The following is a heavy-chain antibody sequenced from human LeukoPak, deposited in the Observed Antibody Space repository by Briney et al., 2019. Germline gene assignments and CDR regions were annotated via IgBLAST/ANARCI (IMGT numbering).Heavy chain of an antibody. V-gene: IGHV3-23*01. D-gene: IGHD3-22*01. Sequence: GGSLRLSCAASGFTFSSYAMSRVRQAPGKGLEWVSGITGRGSSTYQADSVRRRLTISRDNSKNTLYLQMQSLRAVDTAVYYCAKGGYYESSGYPPFDYWGQGTPVTVSS. CDR1: GFTFSSYA. J-gene: IGHJ4*02. CDR2: ITGRGSST. CDR3: AKGGYYESSGYPPFDY.